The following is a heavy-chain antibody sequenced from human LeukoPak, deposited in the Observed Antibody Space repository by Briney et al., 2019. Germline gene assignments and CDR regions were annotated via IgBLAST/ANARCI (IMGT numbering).Heavy chain of an antibody. D-gene: IGHD2-2*01. CDR2: IKQDGSEK. CDR1: GFTFSSYW. V-gene: IGHV3-7*01. CDR3: ARPLVPAARYYYYGMDV. Sequence: GGSLRLSCAASGFTFSSYWMNWVRQAPGKGLEWVANIKQDGSEKYYVDSVKGRFTISRDNAKNSLYLQMNSLRAEDTAVYYCARPLVPAARYYYYGMDVWGQGTTVTVSS. J-gene: IGHJ6*02.